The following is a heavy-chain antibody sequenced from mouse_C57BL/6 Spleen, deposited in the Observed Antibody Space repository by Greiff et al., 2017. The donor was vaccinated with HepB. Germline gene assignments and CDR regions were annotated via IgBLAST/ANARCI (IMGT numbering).Heavy chain of an antibody. D-gene: IGHD1-1*01. CDR1: GYTFTSYW. CDR3: APYGSGDWYFDV. J-gene: IGHJ1*03. CDR2: IHPSDSDT. V-gene: IGHV1-74*01. Sequence: QVHVKQPGAELVKPGASVKVSCKASGYTFTSYWMHWVKQRPGQGLEWIGRIHPSDSDTNYNQKFKGKATLTVDKSSSTAYMQLSSLTSEDSAVYYCAPYGSGDWYFDVWGTGTTVTVSS.